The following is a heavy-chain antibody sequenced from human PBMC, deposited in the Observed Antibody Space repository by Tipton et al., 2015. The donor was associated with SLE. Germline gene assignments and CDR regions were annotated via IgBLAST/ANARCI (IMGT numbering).Heavy chain of an antibody. J-gene: IGHJ3*02. CDR3: AKALGGYSSGPDAFDI. CDR1: GFTFSSYA. V-gene: IGHV3-23*04. D-gene: IGHD6-19*01. CDR2: ISGSGGST. Sequence: QLVQSGGGLVQPGGSLRLSCAASGFTFSSYAMSWVRQAPGKGLEWVSAISGSGGSTYYADSVKGRFTISRDNSKNTLYLQMNSLRAEDTAVYYRAKALGGYSSGPDAFDIWGQGTMVTVSS.